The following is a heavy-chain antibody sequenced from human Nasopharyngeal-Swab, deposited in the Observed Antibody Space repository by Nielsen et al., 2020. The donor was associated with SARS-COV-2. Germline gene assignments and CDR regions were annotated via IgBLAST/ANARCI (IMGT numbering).Heavy chain of an antibody. V-gene: IGHV3-30*18. CDR2: ISYDGSNK. Sequence: VRQAPGKGLEWVAVISYDGSNKYYADSVKGRFTISRDNSKNTLYPQMNSLRAEDTAVYYCAKGVVGAAAGLFDYWGQGTLVTVSS. D-gene: IGHD6-13*01. CDR3: AKGVVGAAAGLFDY. J-gene: IGHJ4*02.